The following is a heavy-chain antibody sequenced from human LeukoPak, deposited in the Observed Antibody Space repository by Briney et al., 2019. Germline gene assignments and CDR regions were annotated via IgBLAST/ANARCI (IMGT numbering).Heavy chain of an antibody. CDR2: ISAYNGNT. CDR1: GYTFTSYG. Sequence: ASVKVSCKASGYTFTSYGISWVRQAPGQGLEWMGWISAYNGNTNYAQKLQGRVTMTTDTSTSTAYMELRSLRSDDTAVYYCARGGGRITMVVVVIPGYYFDYWGQGTLVTVSS. J-gene: IGHJ4*02. CDR3: ARGGGRITMVVVVIPGYYFDY. V-gene: IGHV1-18*01. D-gene: IGHD3-22*01.